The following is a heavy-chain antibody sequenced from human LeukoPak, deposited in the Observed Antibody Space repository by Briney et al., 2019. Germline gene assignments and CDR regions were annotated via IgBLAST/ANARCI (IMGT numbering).Heavy chain of an antibody. V-gene: IGHV1-46*01. J-gene: IGHJ4*02. CDR1: GYTFTSYY. CDR2: INPSGGST. Sequence: ASVKVSCTASGYTFTSYYMHWVRQAPGQGLEWMGIINPSGGSTSYAQEFQGRVTMTRDTSTSTVYMELSSLRSEETAVYYCARDAIVATRAYLDYWGQGTLVTVSS. CDR3: ARDAIVATRAYLDY. D-gene: IGHD5-12*01.